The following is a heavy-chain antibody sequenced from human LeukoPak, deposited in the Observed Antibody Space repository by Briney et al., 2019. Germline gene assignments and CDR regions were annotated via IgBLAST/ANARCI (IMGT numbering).Heavy chain of an antibody. CDR2: ISSSSSYI. V-gene: IGHV3-21*01. D-gene: IGHD5-18*01. CDR3: ARDDQVDTAMAFDY. J-gene: IGHJ4*02. Sequence: PGGSLRLSCAASGFTFSSYSMNWVRQAPGKGLEWVSSISSSSSYIYYADSVKGRFTISRDNAKNSLYLQMNSLRAEDTAVYYCARDDQVDTAMAFDYWGQGTLVTVSS. CDR1: GFTFSSYS.